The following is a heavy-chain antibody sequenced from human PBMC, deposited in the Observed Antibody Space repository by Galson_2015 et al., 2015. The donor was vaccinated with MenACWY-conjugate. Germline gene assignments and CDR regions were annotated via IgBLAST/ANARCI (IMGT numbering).Heavy chain of an antibody. Sequence: SLRLSCAASGFIFNKYAMTWIRQAPGKGLEWLSATSGCGGVTYHADSVKGRVTISRDKSKNTVYLPMNSLKVEDAARYYCAKGPLYDSSGSDSDYFDYWGQGTLVTVSS. V-gene: IGHV3-23*01. D-gene: IGHD3-22*01. CDR1: GFIFNKYA. J-gene: IGHJ4*02. CDR2: TSGCGGVT. CDR3: AKGPLYDSSGSDSDYFDY.